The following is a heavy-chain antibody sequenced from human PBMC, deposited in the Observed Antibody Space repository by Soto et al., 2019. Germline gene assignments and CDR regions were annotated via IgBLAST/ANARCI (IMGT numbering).Heavy chain of an antibody. Sequence: ASVKVSCKASGYTFTSYGISWVRQAPGQGLEWMGWISAYNGNTNYAQKLQGRVTMTTDTSTSTAYMELRSLRSDDTAVYYCAREDIVVVPAANYYYVMDGWGQGTTVTVSS. CDR1: GYTFTSYG. V-gene: IGHV1-18*01. J-gene: IGHJ6*02. CDR2: ISAYNGNT. CDR3: AREDIVVVPAANYYYVMDG. D-gene: IGHD2-2*01.